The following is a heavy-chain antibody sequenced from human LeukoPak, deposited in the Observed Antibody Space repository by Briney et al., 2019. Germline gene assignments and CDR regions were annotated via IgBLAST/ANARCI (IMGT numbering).Heavy chain of an antibody. D-gene: IGHD3-10*01. CDR3: ARVPHMVRGDWSFDY. V-gene: IGHV1-2*06. CDR1: GYTFTGYY. Sequence: ASVKVSCKASGYTFTGYYMHWVRQAPGQGLEWMGRINPNSGGTNYAQKFQGRVTMTRDTSISTAYMELSRLRSDDTAVYYCARVPHMVRGDWSFDYWGQGTLVTVSS. CDR2: INPNSGGT. J-gene: IGHJ4*02.